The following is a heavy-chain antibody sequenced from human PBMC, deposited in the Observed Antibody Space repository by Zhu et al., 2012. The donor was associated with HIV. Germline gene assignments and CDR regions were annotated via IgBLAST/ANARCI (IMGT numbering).Heavy chain of an antibody. CDR2: IFHTGST. CDR1: HYSVSSAYY. J-gene: IGHJ3*02. Sequence: QVQLQESGPGLVEPSETLSLICTVSHYSVSSAYYWGWVRQPPGKGLEWIGNIFHTGSTDSNPSLKSRVSISVDTSKNQFSLKLSSVTPADTALYYCARSTVTTSGAFDIWGQGTMVTVSP. D-gene: IGHD4-17*01. CDR3: ARSTVTTSGAFDI. V-gene: IGHV4-38-2*02.